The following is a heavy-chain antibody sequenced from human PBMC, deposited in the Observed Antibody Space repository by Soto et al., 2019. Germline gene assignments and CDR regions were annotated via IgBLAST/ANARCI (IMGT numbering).Heavy chain of an antibody. V-gene: IGHV4-4*02. CDR2: IFHDGNT. Sequence: SETLSLTCAVSGAAIFSGGCWILFRQPPGKGLEWIAEIFHDGNTNYSPSLKSRVTISVDKSQNQFSLNVYSVTAADTAVYYCARHEGWTGPDQWGQGTLVTVSS. CDR3: ARHEGWTGPDQ. J-gene: IGHJ5*02. D-gene: IGHD2-8*02. CDR1: GAAIFSGGC.